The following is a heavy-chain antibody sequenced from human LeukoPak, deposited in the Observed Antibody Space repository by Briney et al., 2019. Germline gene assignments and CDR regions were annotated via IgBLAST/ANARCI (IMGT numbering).Heavy chain of an antibody. CDR3: ASVYWSGPTCQSGKLSFYY. V-gene: IGHV1-8*03. D-gene: IGHD1-26*01. J-gene: IGHJ4*02. CDR1: LYNFTTFD. Sequence: ASVKVSCKPSLYNFTTFDMNWVRPATGQGVEWMGQPKPNSGNTGYAQKFQGRVRLTTDTSTHTAYMEVSSLTSEETAVYYCASVYWSGPTCQSGKLSFYYWGQGTLVAVCS. CDR2: PKPNSGNT.